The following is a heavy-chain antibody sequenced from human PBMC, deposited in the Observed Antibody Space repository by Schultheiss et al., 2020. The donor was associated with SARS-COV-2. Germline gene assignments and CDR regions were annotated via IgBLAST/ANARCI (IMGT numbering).Heavy chain of an antibody. CDR2: IYYSGST. CDR1: GGSISPYY. V-gene: IGHV4-59*12. J-gene: IGHJ5*02. Sequence: SETLSLTCTVSGGSISPYYWSWIRQTPGKGLEWIGYIYYSGSTNYNPSLKSRVSISVDTTKNQFSLKLTSVTAADTAVYYCARDMHHTSSWYRVIDPWGPGTLVTVSS. CDR3: ARDMHHTSSWYRVIDP. D-gene: IGHD6-13*01.